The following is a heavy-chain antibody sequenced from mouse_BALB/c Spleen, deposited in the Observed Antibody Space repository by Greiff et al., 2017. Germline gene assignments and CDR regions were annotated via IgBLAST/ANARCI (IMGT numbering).Heavy chain of an antibody. J-gene: IGHJ1*01. D-gene: IGHD1-2*01. V-gene: IGHV3-8*02. Sequence: DVQLQESGPSLVKPSQTLSLTCSVTGDSITSGYWNWIRKFPGNKLEYMGYISYSGSTYYNPSLKSRISITRDTSKNQYYLQLNSVTTEDTATYYCARKLFTTATLYWYFDVWGAGTTVTVSS. CDR1: GDSITSGY. CDR3: ARKLFTTATLYWYFDV. CDR2: ISYSGST.